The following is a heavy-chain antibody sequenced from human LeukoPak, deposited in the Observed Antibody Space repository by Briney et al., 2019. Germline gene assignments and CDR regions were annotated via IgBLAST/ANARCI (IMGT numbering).Heavy chain of an antibody. CDR2: ISYDGSNK. Sequence: PGGSLRLSCAASGFTFSSYGMHWVRQAPGKGLGWVAVISYDGSNKYYADSVKGRFTISRDNSKNTLYLQMNSLRAEDTAVYYCAKDSSLMTFPWGVGFDYWGQGTLVTVSS. V-gene: IGHV3-30*18. D-gene: IGHD3-16*01. CDR3: AKDSSLMTFPWGVGFDY. CDR1: GFTFSSYG. J-gene: IGHJ4*02.